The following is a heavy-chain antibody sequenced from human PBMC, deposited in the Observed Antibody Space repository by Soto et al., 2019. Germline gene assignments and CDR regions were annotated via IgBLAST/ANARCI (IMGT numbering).Heavy chain of an antibody. Sequence: PGGSLRLSCAASGFTVSSNYMSWVRQAPGKGLEWVSVIYGDGSTYYADSVKGRFIISRDNSKNTLYLQMNSLRAEDTAVYYCAKDLGPGLLWFGELFAFDIWGQGTMVTVSS. D-gene: IGHD3-10*01. CDR3: AKDLGPGLLWFGELFAFDI. J-gene: IGHJ3*02. CDR2: IYGDGST. V-gene: IGHV3-53*01. CDR1: GFTVSSNY.